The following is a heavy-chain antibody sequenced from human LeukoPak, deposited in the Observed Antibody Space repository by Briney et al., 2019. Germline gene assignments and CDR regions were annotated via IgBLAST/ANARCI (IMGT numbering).Heavy chain of an antibody. Sequence: SETLSLTCTVSGGSISSSNYYWSWIRQPPGKGLEWIGYIYYTGSTSYNPSLKSRVTMSLDASKNQFSLELNSVTPADTAVYYCARGGNYWPQWWFDPWGRGTLVSVSS. V-gene: IGHV4-61*01. CDR3: ARGGNYWPQWWFDP. D-gene: IGHD1-26*01. CDR1: GGSISSSNYY. J-gene: IGHJ5*01. CDR2: IYYTGST.